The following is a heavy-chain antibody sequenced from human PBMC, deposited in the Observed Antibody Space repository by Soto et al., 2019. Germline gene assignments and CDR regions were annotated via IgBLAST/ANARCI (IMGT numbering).Heavy chain of an antibody. J-gene: IGHJ4*02. CDR2: ILPIYSTRNYA. Sequence: SVKVSCKAWGGTFNKYAIIWVRQAPGQGPEWMGGILPIYSTRNYANYAHKFQGRVTITVDTSTSTAYMELSGLKSDDTAIYYCARGVVVVTNYYFDQWGQGTLVTVSS. CDR3: ARGVVVVTNYYFDQ. D-gene: IGHD2-2*01. V-gene: IGHV1-69*06. CDR1: GGTFNKYA.